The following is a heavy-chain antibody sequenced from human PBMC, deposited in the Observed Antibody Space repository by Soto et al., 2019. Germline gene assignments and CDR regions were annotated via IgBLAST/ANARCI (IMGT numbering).Heavy chain of an antibody. CDR3: ARLQYRGSYYSPLYYVDY. CDR1: GYTFTSYG. V-gene: IGHV1-18*01. Sequence: QVQLVQSGAEVKKPGASVKVSCKASGYTFTSYGITWVRQAPGQGLEWMGWISGYNGNTNYAQKLQGRVTMTTDTSTSPAGMEVRSLRSDDAAVYSCARLQYRGSYYSPLYYVDYWGQGNLDTVSS. CDR2: ISGYNGNT. D-gene: IGHD1-26*01. J-gene: IGHJ4*02.